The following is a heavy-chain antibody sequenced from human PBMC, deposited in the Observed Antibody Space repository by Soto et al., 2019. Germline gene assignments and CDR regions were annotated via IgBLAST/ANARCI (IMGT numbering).Heavy chain of an antibody. CDR1: GYIFVNYG. J-gene: IGHJ6*02. D-gene: IGHD3-16*01. Sequence: QVQLVQCEDEVKKPGASVRVSCKASGYIFVNYGIAWVRQAPGQGLEWMGWISPYTGNTHSATKVQGRLTMTTDTSTSTAYMDLGSLTSDDTAVYYCVMVDNYVTPTPQDVWGQGTTVTVSS. CDR3: VMVDNYVTPTPQDV. V-gene: IGHV1-18*01. CDR2: ISPYTGNT.